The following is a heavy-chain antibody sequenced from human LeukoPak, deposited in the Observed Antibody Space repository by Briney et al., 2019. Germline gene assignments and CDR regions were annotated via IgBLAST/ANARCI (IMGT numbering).Heavy chain of an antibody. CDR1: GFTFSEYA. J-gene: IGHJ3*01. V-gene: IGHV3-23*05. Sequence: GGSLRLSCAASGFTFSEYALVWVRQAPGEGLEWVSASSSGGSNTLYADAVKGRFTISRDNSKNTLYLQMDSLRAEDTAVYFCGRDPNGDYVGAFEFWGHGTMVTGSS. CDR2: SSSGGSNT. CDR3: GRDPNGDYVGAFEF. D-gene: IGHD4-17*01.